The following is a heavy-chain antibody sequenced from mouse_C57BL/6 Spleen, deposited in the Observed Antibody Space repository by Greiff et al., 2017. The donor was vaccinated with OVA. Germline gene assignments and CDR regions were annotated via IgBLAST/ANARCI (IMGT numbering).Heavy chain of an antibody. CDR1: GYTFTDYE. CDR3: TRPLYYGSSWVDY. D-gene: IGHD1-1*01. V-gene: IGHV1-15*01. J-gene: IGHJ2*01. CDR2: IDPETGGT. Sequence: QVQLKASWAELVRPGASVTLSCKASGYTFTDYEMHWVKQTPVHGLEWIGAIDPETGGTAYNQKFKGKAILTADKSSSTAYMELRSLTSEDSAVYYCTRPLYYGSSWVDYWGQGTTLTVSS.